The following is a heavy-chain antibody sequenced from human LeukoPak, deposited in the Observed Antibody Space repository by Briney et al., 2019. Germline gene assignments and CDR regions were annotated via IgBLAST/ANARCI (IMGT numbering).Heavy chain of an antibody. D-gene: IGHD3-3*01. Sequence: GGSLRLSCIASGLTFSDYYMSWIRQAPGKGLEWVSYISSSGSTIYYADSVKGRFTISRDNAKNSLYLQMNSLRAEDTAVYYCARLDYDFWSGPGDIWGQGTMVTVSS. J-gene: IGHJ3*02. V-gene: IGHV3-11*04. CDR1: GLTFSDYY. CDR3: ARLDYDFWSGPGDI. CDR2: ISSSGSTI.